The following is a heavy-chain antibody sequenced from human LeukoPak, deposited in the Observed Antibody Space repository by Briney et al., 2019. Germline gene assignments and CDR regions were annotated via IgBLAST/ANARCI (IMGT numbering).Heavy chain of an antibody. CDR1: GFTFSSYG. J-gene: IGHJ4*02. Sequence: PGGSLRLSCAASGFTFSSYGMHWVRQAPGKGLEWVAVISYDGSNKYYADSVKGRFTISRDNSKNTLYLQMNSLRAEDTAVYYCAKSSVEVIATRPYYFDYWGQGTLVTVSS. D-gene: IGHD6-6*01. CDR3: AKSSVEVIATRPYYFDY. V-gene: IGHV3-30*18. CDR2: ISYDGSNK.